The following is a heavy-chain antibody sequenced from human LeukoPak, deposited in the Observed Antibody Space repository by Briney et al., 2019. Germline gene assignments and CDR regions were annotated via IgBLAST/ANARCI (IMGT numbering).Heavy chain of an antibody. D-gene: IGHD1-26*01. J-gene: IGHJ4*02. Sequence: SVKVSCKASGGTFSSYAISWVRQAPGQGLEWMGGIIPIFGTANYAQKFQGRVTITADESTSTAYMELSSLRSEDTAVYYCARGEWELLYFDYWGQGTLVTVSS. CDR3: ARGEWELLYFDY. V-gene: IGHV1-69*13. CDR1: GGTFSSYA. CDR2: IIPIFGTA.